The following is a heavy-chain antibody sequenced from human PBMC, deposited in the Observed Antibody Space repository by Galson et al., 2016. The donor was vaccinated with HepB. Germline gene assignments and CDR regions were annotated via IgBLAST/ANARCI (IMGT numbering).Heavy chain of an antibody. CDR3: ARAPHSGYYYALGGA. D-gene: IGHD3-22*01. CDR1: GFTFSNYT. CDR2: ISHGGNNK. Sequence: SLRLSCAASGFTFSNYTMHWVRQAPGKGLEWVDDISHGGNNKFYADSVKGRFTLSRDNSKNTLYLQMNSLRAEDTAVYYCARAPHSGYYYALGGAWGQGTLVTVSS. V-gene: IGHV3-30-3*01. J-gene: IGHJ5*02.